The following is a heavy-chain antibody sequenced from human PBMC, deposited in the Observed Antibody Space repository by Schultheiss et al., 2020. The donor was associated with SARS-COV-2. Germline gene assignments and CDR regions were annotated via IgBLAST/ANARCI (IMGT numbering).Heavy chain of an antibody. V-gene: IGHV3-23*01. Sequence: GGSLRLSCAASGFTFSSYAMHWVRQAPGKGLEWVSAISGSGGSTYYADSVKGRFTISRDNSKNTLYLQMNSLRAEDTAVYYCARDFLASGTYYFDYWGQGTLVTVSS. J-gene: IGHJ4*02. CDR2: ISGSGGST. D-gene: IGHD1-1*01. CDR3: ARDFLASGTYYFDY. CDR1: GFTFSSYA.